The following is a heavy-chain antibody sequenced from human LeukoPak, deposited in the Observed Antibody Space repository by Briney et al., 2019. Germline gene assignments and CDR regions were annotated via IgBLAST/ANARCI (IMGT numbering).Heavy chain of an antibody. D-gene: IGHD5-24*01. CDR3: ARDLNPRWLQFGVYFGASENFDY. V-gene: IGHV3-30-3*01. CDR1: GFTFSSYA. J-gene: IGHJ4*02. Sequence: PGGSLRLSCAASGFTFSSYAVHWVRQAPGKGLEWVAVISYDGSNKYYADSVKGRFTISRDNSKNTLYLQMNSLRAEDTAVYYCARDLNPRWLQFGVYFGASENFDYWGQGTLVTVSS. CDR2: ISYDGSNK.